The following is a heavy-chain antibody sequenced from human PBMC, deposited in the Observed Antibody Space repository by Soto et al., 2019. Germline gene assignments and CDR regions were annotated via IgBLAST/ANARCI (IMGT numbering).Heavy chain of an antibody. V-gene: IGHV3-21*06. CDR3: ARDPWFDP. CDR1: GFTFSSFN. J-gene: IGHJ5*02. Sequence: GSLRLSCAASGFTFSSFNMNWVRQAPGKGPEWVSSISSSSSYVYYADSVKGRFTISRDNAKNSLYLQMSSLRAEDTAVYHCARDPWFDPWGQGTLVTVSS. CDR2: ISSSSSYV.